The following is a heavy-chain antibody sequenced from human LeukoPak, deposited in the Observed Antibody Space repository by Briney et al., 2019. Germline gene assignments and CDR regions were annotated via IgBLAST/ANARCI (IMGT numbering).Heavy chain of an antibody. Sequence: GGSLRLSCAASGFTVSSNYMSWVRQAPGKGLEWVSAISGSGGSTYYAGSVKGRFTISRDNSKNTLYLQMNSQRAEDTAVYYCAKDQNYYDSSGYLEYFQHWGQGTLVTVSS. CDR2: ISGSGGST. V-gene: IGHV3-23*01. CDR3: AKDQNYYDSSGYLEYFQH. J-gene: IGHJ1*01. CDR1: GFTVSSNY. D-gene: IGHD3-22*01.